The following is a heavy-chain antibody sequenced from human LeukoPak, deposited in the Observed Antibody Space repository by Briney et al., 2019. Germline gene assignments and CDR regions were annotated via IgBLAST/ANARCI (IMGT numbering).Heavy chain of an antibody. J-gene: IGHJ3*01. D-gene: IGHD5-24*01. CDR3: ARIRDGYNDAYDL. V-gene: IGHV1-46*01. CDR2: INPDGGNT. Sequence: ASVKVSCKASGYTFTNSYIHWVRQAPGQVLEWMGLINPDGGNTSYAQNFQGRVTLTRDTSTSTVYMELSSLRSEDTAIYYCARIRDGYNDAYDLWGQGTVVTVSS. CDR1: GYTFTNSY.